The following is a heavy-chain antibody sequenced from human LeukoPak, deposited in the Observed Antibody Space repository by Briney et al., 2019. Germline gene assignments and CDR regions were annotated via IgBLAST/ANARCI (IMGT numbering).Heavy chain of an antibody. CDR2: ISGSGGRT. J-gene: IGHJ4*02. CDR1: GFTFLSYA. D-gene: IGHD6-19*01. Sequence: PGGSLRLSCAASGFTFLSYAMSWVRQAPGKGLEWVSTISGSGGRTSYAGSVKGRFTISRDNSKNTLYLQVNSLRAEDTAIYYCAMAVIGSGWTLDYWGQGTLVTVSS. CDR3: AMAVIGSGWTLDY. V-gene: IGHV3-23*01.